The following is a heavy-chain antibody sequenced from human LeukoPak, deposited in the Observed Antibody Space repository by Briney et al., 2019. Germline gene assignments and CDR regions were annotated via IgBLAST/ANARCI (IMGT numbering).Heavy chain of an antibody. V-gene: IGHV1-69*05. D-gene: IGHD6-19*01. CDR3: ARVPLSSGWYLFDY. CDR2: IIPIFCTA. Sequence: GSSVKVSCKASGGTFSSYAISWVRQAPGQGLEWMGRIIPIFCTANYAQKFQGRVTITTDESTSTAYMELSSLRSEDTAVYYCARVPLSSGWYLFDYWGQGTLVTVSS. J-gene: IGHJ4*02. CDR1: GGTFSSYA.